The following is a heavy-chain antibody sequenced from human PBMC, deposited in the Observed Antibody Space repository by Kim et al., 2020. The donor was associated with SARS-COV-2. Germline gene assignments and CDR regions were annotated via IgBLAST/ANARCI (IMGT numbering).Heavy chain of an antibody. D-gene: IGHD6-19*01. CDR2: IYSGGST. J-gene: IGHJ3*02. CDR3: ASRQNPGYSSGSDAFDI. Sequence: GGSLRLSCAASGFTVSSNYMSWVRQAPGKGLEWVSVIYSGGSTYYADSVKGRFTISRDNSKNTLYLQMNSLRAEDTAVYYCASRQNPGYSSGSDAFDIWGQGTMVTVSS. CDR1: GFTVSSNY. V-gene: IGHV3-53*01.